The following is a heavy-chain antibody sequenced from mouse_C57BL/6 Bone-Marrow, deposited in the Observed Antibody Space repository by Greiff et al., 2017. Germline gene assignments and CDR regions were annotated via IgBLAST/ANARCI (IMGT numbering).Heavy chain of an antibody. V-gene: IGHV1-66*01. Sequence: QVQLQQSGPELVKPGASVKISCKASGYSFTSYYIHWVQQRPGQGLEWIGWIYPGSGNTKYNEKFKGKATLTADTSSSTAYMQLSSLTSEDSAVYYCTRETITTGFAYWGQGTLVTVSA. CDR3: TRETITTGFAY. D-gene: IGHD1-1*01. J-gene: IGHJ3*01. CDR1: GYSFTSYY. CDR2: IYPGSGNT.